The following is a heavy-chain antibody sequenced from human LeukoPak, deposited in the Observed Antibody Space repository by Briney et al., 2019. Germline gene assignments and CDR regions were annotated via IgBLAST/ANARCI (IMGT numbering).Heavy chain of an antibody. Sequence: GGPLRLSCAASGFTFSSYAMSWVRQAPGKGLEWVSAISGSGGSTYYADPVKGRFTISRDNSKNTLYLQMNSLRAEDTAVYYCAKAIVEQLVGGDWFDPWGQGTLVTVSS. J-gene: IGHJ5*02. CDR2: ISGSGGST. V-gene: IGHV3-23*01. D-gene: IGHD6-6*01. CDR3: AKAIVEQLVGGDWFDP. CDR1: GFTFSSYA.